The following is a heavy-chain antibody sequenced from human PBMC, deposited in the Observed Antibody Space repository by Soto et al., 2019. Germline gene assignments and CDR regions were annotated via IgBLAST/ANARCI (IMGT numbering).Heavy chain of an antibody. CDR2: ISSSSSYI. CDR3: ARDSVEMATTYYYYYGMDV. V-gene: IGHV3-21*01. CDR1: GFTFSSYS. D-gene: IGHD5-12*01. Sequence: GGSLRLSCAASGFTFSSYSMNWVRQAPGKGLEWVSSISSSSSYIYYADSVKGRFTISRDNAKNSLYPQMNSLRAEDTAVYYCARDSVEMATTYYYYYGMDVWGQGTTVTVSS. J-gene: IGHJ6*02.